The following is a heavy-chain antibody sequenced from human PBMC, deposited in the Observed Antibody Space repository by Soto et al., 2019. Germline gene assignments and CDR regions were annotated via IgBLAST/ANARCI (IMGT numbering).Heavy chain of an antibody. CDR3: AKSSGYYSFIGMDV. D-gene: IGHD3-22*01. V-gene: IGHV1-69*13. Sequence: GPSVKVSCKASGGTFSSYAISWVRQAPGQGLEWMGGIIPIFGTANYAQKFQGRVTITADESTSTAYMELSSLRSEDTAVYYCAKSSGYYSFIGMDVWGQGTTVTVSS. CDR2: IIPIFGTA. CDR1: GGTFSSYA. J-gene: IGHJ6*02.